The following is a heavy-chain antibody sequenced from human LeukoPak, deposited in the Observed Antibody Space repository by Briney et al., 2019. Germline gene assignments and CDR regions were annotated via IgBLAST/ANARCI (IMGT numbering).Heavy chain of an antibody. CDR2: RNPNSGRT. CDR3: ARGPVSTHGMDV. Sequence: GASVKVACKASGYTFTNYDINWVRQATGQGPEWMGWRNPNSGRTGFAQKFQGRLTMTAGTSISTAYMELSSLTSDDTAVYYCARGPVSTHGMDVWGQGTTVTVSS. J-gene: IGHJ6*02. V-gene: IGHV1-8*01. CDR1: GYTFTNYD. D-gene: IGHD6-13*01.